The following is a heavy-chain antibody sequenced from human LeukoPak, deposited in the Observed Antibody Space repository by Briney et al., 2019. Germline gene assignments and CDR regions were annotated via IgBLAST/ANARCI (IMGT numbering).Heavy chain of an antibody. D-gene: IGHD2-15*01. CDR2: MYSGGNT. V-gene: IGHV3-53*01. Sequence: GGSLRLSCAASGFSVSNHYMNWVRQAPGKGLEWVSVMYSGGNTYYADSVKGRFAISRDYSRNTLYLQMNSLRVEDTAVYYCARRVGRSGHMDVWGKGTTVTVSS. J-gene: IGHJ6*03. CDR3: ARRVGRSGHMDV. CDR1: GFSVSNHY.